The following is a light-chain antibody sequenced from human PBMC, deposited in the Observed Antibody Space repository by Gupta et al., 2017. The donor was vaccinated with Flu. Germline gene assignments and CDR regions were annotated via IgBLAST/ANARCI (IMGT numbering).Light chain of an antibody. J-gene: IGLJ3*02. CDR1: SSDVGGYNY. CDR2: DVS. Sequence: QSALTQPRSVSGSPGPSVTISCTGTSSDVGGYNYVSWYQQHPGKAPKLMIYDVSKRPSGVPDRFSGSKSGNTASLTISGLQAEDEADYYCCSYAGSYTYWVFGGGTKLTAL. V-gene: IGLV2-11*01. CDR3: CSYAGSYTYWV.